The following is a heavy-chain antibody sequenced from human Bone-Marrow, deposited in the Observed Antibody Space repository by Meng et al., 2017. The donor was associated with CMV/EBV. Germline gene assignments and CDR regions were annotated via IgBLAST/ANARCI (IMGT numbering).Heavy chain of an antibody. V-gene: IGHV1-2*02. CDR2: INPNSGGT. CDR1: GYTFTGYY. D-gene: IGHD2-15*01. J-gene: IGHJ4*02. CDR3: ARRVASVVAGSLHY. Sequence: ASVKVSCKASGYTFTGYYMHWVRQAPGQGLEWMGWINPNSGGTNYAQKFQGRVTMTRDTSISTAYMELSRLRSDDTAVYYCARRVASVVAGSLHYWGQGTLVTVSS.